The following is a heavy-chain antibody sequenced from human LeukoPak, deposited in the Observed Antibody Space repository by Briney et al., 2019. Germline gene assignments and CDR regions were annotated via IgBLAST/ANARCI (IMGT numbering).Heavy chain of an antibody. J-gene: IGHJ4*02. CDR3: ARLQHLYYGSGSYYFDY. Sequence: SETLSLTCTVSGGSISSSSYYWGWIRQPPGKGLEWIGSIYYSGSTYYNPSLKSRVTISVDTSKNQLSLKLSSVTAADTAVYFCARLQHLYYGSGSYYFDYWGQGTLVTVSS. CDR1: GGSISSSSYY. D-gene: IGHD3-10*01. V-gene: IGHV4-39*01. CDR2: IYYSGST.